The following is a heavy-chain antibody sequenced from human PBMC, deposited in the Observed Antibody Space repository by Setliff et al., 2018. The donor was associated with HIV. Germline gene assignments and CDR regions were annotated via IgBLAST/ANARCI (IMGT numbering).Heavy chain of an antibody. D-gene: IGHD3-22*01. V-gene: IGHV4-38-2*01. J-gene: IGHJ4*02. CDR1: GYSISSGYY. CDR3: ASLNYYDSSGYYPH. Sequence: SETLSLTCGVSGYSISSGYYWGWIRQPPRKGLEWIGSIYHNGITYYNPSLKSRVTISVDTSQNQFSLKLSSVTAADTAVYYCASLNYYDSSGYYPHWGQGTLVTVSS. CDR2: IYHNGIT.